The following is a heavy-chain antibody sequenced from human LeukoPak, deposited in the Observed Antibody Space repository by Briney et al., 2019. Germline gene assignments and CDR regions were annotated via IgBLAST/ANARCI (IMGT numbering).Heavy chain of an antibody. CDR2: INPNSGDT. CDR1: GYTFTGYI. Sequence: ASVKVSCKASGYTFTGYIMHWVRQAPGQGLEWMGWINPNSGDTKYTQKLQGRVTLTRDTSISTAYMELNRLRSDDTAVYYCARDLVDTAMWEFDYWGQGTLVTVSS. J-gene: IGHJ4*02. V-gene: IGHV1-2*02. CDR3: ARDLVDTAMWEFDY. D-gene: IGHD5-18*01.